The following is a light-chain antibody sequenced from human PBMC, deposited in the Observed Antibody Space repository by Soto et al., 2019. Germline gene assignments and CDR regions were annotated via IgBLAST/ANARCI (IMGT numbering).Light chain of an antibody. CDR3: QQLNSYPLS. V-gene: IGKV1-9*01. CDR1: QGISTY. Sequence: SPPSIAASVGDRVTISCRASQGISTYLNWYHQKPGKAPKLLIYAASSLQSGVPSRFSGSGSGTEFTLTISSLQPEDFATYYCQQLNSYPLSFGGGTKVDIK. CDR2: AAS. J-gene: IGKJ4*01.